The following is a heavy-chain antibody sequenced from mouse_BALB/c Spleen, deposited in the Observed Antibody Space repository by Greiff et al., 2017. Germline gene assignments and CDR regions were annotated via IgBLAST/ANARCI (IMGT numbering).Heavy chain of an antibody. CDR3: ARVLDYYAMDY. Sequence: VQLQQSGAELVRSGASVKLSCTASGFNIKDYYMHWVKQRPEQGLEWIGWIDPENGNTKYDPKFQGKATITADTSSNTAYLQLSSLTSEDTAVYYCARVLDYYAMDYWGQGTSVTVSS. CDR1: GFNIKDYY. J-gene: IGHJ4*01. CDR2: IDPENGNT. D-gene: IGHD2-14*01. V-gene: IGHV14-1*02.